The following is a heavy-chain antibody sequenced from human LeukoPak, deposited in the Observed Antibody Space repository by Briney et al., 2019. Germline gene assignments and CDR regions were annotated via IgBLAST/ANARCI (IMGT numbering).Heavy chain of an antibody. CDR3: AKDLGTMVRGVIPDY. Sequence: PGGSLRLSCAASGFTFSSYSMNWVRQAPGKGLEWVSSISSSSSYIYYADSVKGRFTISRDNSKNTLYLQMNSLRAEDTAVYYCAKDLGTMVRGVIPDYWGQGTLVTVSS. CDR2: ISSSSSYI. V-gene: IGHV3-21*04. CDR1: GFTFSSYS. D-gene: IGHD3-10*01. J-gene: IGHJ4*02.